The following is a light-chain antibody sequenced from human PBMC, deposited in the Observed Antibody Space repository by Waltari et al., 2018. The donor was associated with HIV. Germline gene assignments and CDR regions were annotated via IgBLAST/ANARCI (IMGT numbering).Light chain of an antibody. V-gene: IGLV2-23*02. Sequence: QSALTKPASVSGSPGQSITISCTGTSSDVGGYNLVSWYQQHPGKAPKLMIYEVSKRPSGVSNRFSCSKSGNTASLTISGLQAEDEADYYCCAYAGSTTYVIFGGGTKLTVL. CDR2: EVS. CDR1: SSDVGGYNL. CDR3: CAYAGSTTYVI. J-gene: IGLJ2*01.